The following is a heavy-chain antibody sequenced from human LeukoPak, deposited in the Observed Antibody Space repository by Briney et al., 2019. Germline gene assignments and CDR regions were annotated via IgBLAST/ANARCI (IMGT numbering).Heavy chain of an antibody. V-gene: IGHV3-7*01. D-gene: IGHD3-10*01. CDR2: IKQDGSEK. CDR1: GLTFSSYW. J-gene: IGHJ5*02. Sequence: GGSLRLSCAASGLTFSSYWMSWVRQAPGKGLERVANIKQDGSEKYYVDSVKGRFTISRDNAKNSLYLQMNSLRAEDTAVYYCARDFSRRYYYGSGSPSYSWFDPWGQGTLVTVSS. CDR3: ARDFSRRYYYGSGSPSYSWFDP.